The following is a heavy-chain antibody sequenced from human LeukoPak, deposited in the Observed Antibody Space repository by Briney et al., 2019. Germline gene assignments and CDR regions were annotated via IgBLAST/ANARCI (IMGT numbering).Heavy chain of an antibody. CDR2: INYSGST. Sequence: SETLSLTCTVSGGSLSSYYWNWIRQPAGKGLEWIGEINYSGSTNYNPSLKSRVTISIDTSKTQFSLKVTSVTAADTAVYYCVRRSTPFDLWGRGNLVTVSS. J-gene: IGHJ2*01. CDR3: VRRSTPFDL. V-gene: IGHV4-34*01. D-gene: IGHD5/OR15-5a*01. CDR1: GGSLSSYY.